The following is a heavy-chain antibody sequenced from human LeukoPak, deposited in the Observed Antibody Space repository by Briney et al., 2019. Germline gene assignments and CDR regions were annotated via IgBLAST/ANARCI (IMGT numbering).Heavy chain of an antibody. D-gene: IGHD3-22*01. J-gene: IGHJ3*02. Sequence: SETLSLTCTVSGGSISSSSYYWGWIRQPPGKGLEWIGSIYYSGSTYYNPSLKSRVTISVDTSKNQFSLKLSSVTAADTAVYHCARPNRPGDYYDSSGYYLDAFDIWGQGTMVTVSS. CDR1: GGSISSSSYY. CDR2: IYYSGST. CDR3: ARPNRPGDYYDSSGYYLDAFDI. V-gene: IGHV4-39*01.